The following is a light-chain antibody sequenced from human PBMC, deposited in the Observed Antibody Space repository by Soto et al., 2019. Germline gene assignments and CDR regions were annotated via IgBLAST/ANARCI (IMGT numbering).Light chain of an antibody. V-gene: IGKV3-20*01. CDR3: QQYGSSPYT. CDR2: GAS. J-gene: IGKJ2*01. Sequence: IVVAQSSGTLSLFPGGKGTLSCRGRQGVWSSYLAWYQQKPGQAPRPLIYGASSMATGIPDRFSGSGSGTDFTLTISRLEPEDFAVYYCQQYGSSPYTFGQGTKLEIK. CDR1: QGVWSSY.